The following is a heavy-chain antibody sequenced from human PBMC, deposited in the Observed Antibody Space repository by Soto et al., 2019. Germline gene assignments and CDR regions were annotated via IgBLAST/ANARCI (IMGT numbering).Heavy chain of an antibody. J-gene: IGHJ4*02. CDR1: VRTVSRTQ. D-gene: IGHD5-12*01. CDR3: ARAPATEYSRYLLFDY. CDR2: IYSGGST. V-gene: IGHV3-53*01. Sequence: PVGSLRLSCSFSVRTVSRTQMSWVRHSPGKGLQWVSVIYSGGSTYYANAVKGRFTISRDISENTVYLELDKLTVDDTAVYYCARAPATEYSRYLLFDYWGRGTLVIV.